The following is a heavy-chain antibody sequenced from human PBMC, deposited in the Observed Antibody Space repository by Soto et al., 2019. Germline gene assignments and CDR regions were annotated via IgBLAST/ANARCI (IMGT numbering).Heavy chain of an antibody. J-gene: IGHJ6*02. CDR2: ISSYNGDT. V-gene: IGHV1-18*01. CDR3: ARERMAPHYYSGMDV. CDR1: GYTFTRSG. Sequence: VQLVQSGAEVKKPGASVKVSCKDSGYTFTRSGISWVRQAPGQGPEWMGWISSYNGDTSYAQTFQGRVTMTTDTSTSTVYMYLRRLRSADTAFYYCARERMAPHYYSGMDVWGPGTPVSVSS.